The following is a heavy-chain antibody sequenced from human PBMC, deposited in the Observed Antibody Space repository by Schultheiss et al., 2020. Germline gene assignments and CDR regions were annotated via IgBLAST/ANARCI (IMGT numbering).Heavy chain of an antibody. Sequence: ESLKISCAVSGGSISSYYWSWIRQPPGKGLEWVAYIYSSGSTDYNPSLKSRVTISVDTSKNQFSLKLSSVTAADTAVYYCARGYSSSWSYYYYGMDVWGQGNTVTVSS. CDR3: ARGYSSSWSYYYYGMDV. V-gene: IGHV4-59*01. D-gene: IGHD6-13*01. J-gene: IGHJ6*02. CDR2: IYSSGST. CDR1: GGSISSYY.